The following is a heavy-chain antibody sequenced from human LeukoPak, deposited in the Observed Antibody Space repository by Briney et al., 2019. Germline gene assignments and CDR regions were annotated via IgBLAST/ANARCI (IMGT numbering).Heavy chain of an antibody. CDR2: IIPIFGTA. V-gene: IGHV1-69*05. D-gene: IGHD1-1*01. CDR1: GGTFSSYA. CDR3: ARGPTERDYYYYYYMDV. J-gene: IGHJ6*03. Sequence: GASVKVSCKASGGTFSSYAISWVRQAPGQGLEWMGWIIPIFGTANYAQKFQGRVTITTDESTSTAYMELSSLRSEDTAVYYCARGPTERDYYYYYYMDVWGKGTTVTVSS.